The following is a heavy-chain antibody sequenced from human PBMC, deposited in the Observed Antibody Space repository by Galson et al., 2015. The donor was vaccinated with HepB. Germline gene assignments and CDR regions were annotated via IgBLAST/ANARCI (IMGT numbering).Heavy chain of an antibody. J-gene: IGHJ2*01. D-gene: IGHD3-10*01. Sequence: SETLSLTCTVSGYSISSGYYWGWIRQPPGKGLEWIGSIYHSGSTYYNPSLKSRVTISVDTSKNQFSLKLSSVTAADTAVYYCARDVWFGEGGYFDLWGRGTLVTVSS. CDR3: ARDVWFGEGGYFDL. V-gene: IGHV4-38-2*02. CDR2: IYHSGST. CDR1: GYSISSGYY.